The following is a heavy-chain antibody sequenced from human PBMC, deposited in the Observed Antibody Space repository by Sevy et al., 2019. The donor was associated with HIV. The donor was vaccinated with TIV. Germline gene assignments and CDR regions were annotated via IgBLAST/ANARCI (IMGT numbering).Heavy chain of an antibody. CDR1: GGSFSGYY. CDR2: INHSGST. Sequence: SEILSLTCAVYGGSFSGYYWSWIRQPPGKGLEWIGEINHSGSTNYNPSLKSRVTISVDTSKNQFSLKLSSVTAADTAVYYCARASLAATAFDYWGQGTLVTVSS. J-gene: IGHJ4*02. V-gene: IGHV4-34*01. D-gene: IGHD2-21*02. CDR3: ARASLAATAFDY.